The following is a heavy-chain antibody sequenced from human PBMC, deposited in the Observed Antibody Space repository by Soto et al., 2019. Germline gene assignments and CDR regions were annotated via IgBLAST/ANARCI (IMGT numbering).Heavy chain of an antibody. CDR1: GFTFSSYA. CDR2: ISYDGSNK. V-gene: IGHV3-30-3*01. Sequence: GGSLRLSCAASGFTFSSYAMHWVRQAPGKGLEWVAVISYDGSNKYYADSVKGRFTISRDNSKNTLYLQMNSLRAEDTAVYYCARDTVRGAVVTAIPDYWGQGTLVTVSS. CDR3: ARDTVRGAVVTAIPDY. D-gene: IGHD2-21*02. J-gene: IGHJ4*02.